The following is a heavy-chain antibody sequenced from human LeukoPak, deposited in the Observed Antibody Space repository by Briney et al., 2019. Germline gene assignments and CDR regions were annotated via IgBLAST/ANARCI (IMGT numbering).Heavy chain of an antibody. V-gene: IGHV3-9*01. CDR3: AKGGAGTFDY. J-gene: IGHJ4*02. CDR2: ISWNSGRI. Sequence: GGSLRLCCAASGFTFDYYAMHLVRQAAGEGLVRVSGISWNSGRIGYADSVKGRFTISRDNAKNSLYLQMNSLRAEDTALYYCAKGGAGTFDYWGQGTLVTVSS. CDR1: GFTFDYYA. D-gene: IGHD6-13*01.